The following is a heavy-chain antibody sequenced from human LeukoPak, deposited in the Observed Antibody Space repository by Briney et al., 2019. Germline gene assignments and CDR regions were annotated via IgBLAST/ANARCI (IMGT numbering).Heavy chain of an antibody. V-gene: IGHV3-30*18. Sequence: GGSLRLSCAASGFTFSSYSMHWVRQAPGKGLEWVAVISYDGSNKYYADSVKGRFTISRDNSKNTLYLQMNSLRAEDTAVYYCAKDSSDYWGQGTLVTVSS. J-gene: IGHJ4*02. CDR3: AKDSSDY. CDR1: GFTFSSYS. CDR2: ISYDGSNK.